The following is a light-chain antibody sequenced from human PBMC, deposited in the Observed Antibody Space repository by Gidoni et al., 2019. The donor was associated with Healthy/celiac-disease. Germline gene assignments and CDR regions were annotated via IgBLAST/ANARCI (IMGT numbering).Light chain of an antibody. V-gene: IGKV1-5*03. J-gene: IGKJ1*01. CDR2: KAS. CDR1: QSISSW. CDR3: QQYNSYPWT. Sequence: DIQMTQSPSTPSASVGDRVTITCRASQSISSWLAWYQQKPGKAPKLLIYKASSLESGVPSRFSGSGSGTDFTLTISSLQPDDFATYYCQQYNSYPWTFGQGTKVEIK.